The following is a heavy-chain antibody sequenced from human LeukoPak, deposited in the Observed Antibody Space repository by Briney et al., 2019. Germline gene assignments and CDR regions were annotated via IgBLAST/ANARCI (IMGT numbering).Heavy chain of an antibody. CDR1: GGSISSYY. V-gene: IGHV4-59*01. J-gene: IGHJ6*03. CDR3: ARDRGIVGATSMDV. D-gene: IGHD1-26*01. CDR2: IYYSGGT. Sequence: PSETLSLTCTVSGGSISSYYWSWIRQPPGKGLEGIGYIYYSGGTNYNPSLKSRVTISVDTSKNQFSLKLSSVTAADTAVYYCARDRGIVGATSMDVWGDGTPVTISS.